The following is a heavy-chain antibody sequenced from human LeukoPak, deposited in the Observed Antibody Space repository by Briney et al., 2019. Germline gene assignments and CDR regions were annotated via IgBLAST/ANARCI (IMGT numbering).Heavy chain of an antibody. V-gene: IGHV1-2*02. J-gene: IGHJ4*02. CDR3: ARDDRLTIFGVVTLFDY. CDR1: GYTFTGYY. CDR2: INVDSGGT. Sequence: GASVKVSCKASGYTFTGYYMHWVRQAPGQGLEWMGWINVDSGGTNYAQKFQGRVTMTRDTSISTAYMELSRLRSDDTAVYYCARDDRLTIFGVVTLFDYWGQGTLVTVSS. D-gene: IGHD3-3*01.